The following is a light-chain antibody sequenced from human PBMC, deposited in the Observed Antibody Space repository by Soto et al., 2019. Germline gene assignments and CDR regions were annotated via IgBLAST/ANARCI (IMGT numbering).Light chain of an antibody. V-gene: IGKV3-20*01. CDR2: GAS. Sequence: ESVLTQSPGTLSLSPGERATLSCRASQSVSSSYLAWYQQKPGQAPRLLIYGASSRATGIPDRFSGSGSGTDFTLTISRLEPEYFAVYYCQQYGSSLFTFGPGNKVD. CDR3: QQYGSSLFT. CDR1: QSVSSSY. J-gene: IGKJ3*01.